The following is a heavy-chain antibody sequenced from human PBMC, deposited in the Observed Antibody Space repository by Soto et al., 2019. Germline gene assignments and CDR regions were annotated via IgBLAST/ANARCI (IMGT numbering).Heavy chain of an antibody. J-gene: IGHJ4*02. CDR2: IYYSGST. CDR3: ARGGNWGFDY. CDR1: GCSISSYY. V-gene: IGHV4-59*01. D-gene: IGHD7-27*01. Sequence: SETLSLTCTVSGCSISSYYWSWIRQPPGKGLEWIGCIYYSGSTNYNPSLKSRVTISLATSKNQFSLKLNSVTAADTAVYYCARGGNWGFDYWGRGTLVTVSS.